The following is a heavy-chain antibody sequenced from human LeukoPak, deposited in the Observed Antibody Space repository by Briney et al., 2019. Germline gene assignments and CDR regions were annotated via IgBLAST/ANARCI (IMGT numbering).Heavy chain of an antibody. Sequence: GGSLRLSCVASGFTFSSYWMHWVRQVPGKEPVWVSRIKTDGSHTNYADSVKGRFTISRDNAKNTLYLQMNSLRAEDTAIYYCVRGDSGWFEYWGQGTLVTVSS. V-gene: IGHV3-74*01. CDR1: GFTFSSYW. D-gene: IGHD6-19*01. CDR3: VRGDSGWFEY. CDR2: IKTDGSHT. J-gene: IGHJ4*02.